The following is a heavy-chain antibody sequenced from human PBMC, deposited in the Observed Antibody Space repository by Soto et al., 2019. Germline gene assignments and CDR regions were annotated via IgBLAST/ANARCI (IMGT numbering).Heavy chain of an antibody. D-gene: IGHD3-10*01. CDR1: GFTFSSYG. Sequence: GGSLRLSCAASGFTFSSYGMSWVRQAPGKGLEWVAGICSGGDSTYYADSVKGRFTISRDNSKSTLYLQMNGLRAEDTAVYYLAKDSVSSVIGRFGPWGQGTLVTVSS. CDR3: AKDSVSSVIGRFGP. CDR2: ICSGGDST. V-gene: IGHV3-23*01. J-gene: IGHJ5*02.